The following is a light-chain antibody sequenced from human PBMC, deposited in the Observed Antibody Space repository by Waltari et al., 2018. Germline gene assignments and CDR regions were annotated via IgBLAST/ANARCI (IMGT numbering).Light chain of an antibody. CDR2: DNN. CDR1: SSNIGNND. J-gene: IGLJ3*02. V-gene: IGLV1-51*01. CDR3: ATWDSRLRVVV. Sequence: QSVLTQPPSVSAAPGQRVTISSSGGSSNIGNNDVSWYQQFPGTAPKLLITDNNKRPFGIPDRFSGSKSGTSATLGITGLQTGDEADYYCATWDSRLRVVVFGGGTKVTVL.